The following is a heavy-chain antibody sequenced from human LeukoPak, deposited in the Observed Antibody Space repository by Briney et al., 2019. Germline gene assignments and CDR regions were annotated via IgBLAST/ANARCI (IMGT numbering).Heavy chain of an antibody. CDR2: ISYDGSNK. Sequence: GRSLRLSCAASGFTFSSYGMHWVRQAPGKGLEWVAVISYDGSNKYYADSVKGRFTISRDNSKNTLYLQMNSLRAEDTAVYYCAKIGPVLLWFGEVVDYWGQGTLVTVSS. J-gene: IGHJ4*02. V-gene: IGHV3-30*18. CDR1: GFTFSSYG. CDR3: AKIGPVLLWFGEVVDY. D-gene: IGHD3-10*01.